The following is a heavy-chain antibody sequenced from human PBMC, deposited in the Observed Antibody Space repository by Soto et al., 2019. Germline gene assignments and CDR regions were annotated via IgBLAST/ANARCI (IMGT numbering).Heavy chain of an antibody. CDR2: IYYSGST. Sequence: QVQLQESGPGLVKPSQTLSLTCTVSGGSISSGGYYWSWIRQHPGKGLEWLGYIYYSGSTYYNPSLKSRVTISVDSSKNQFSLKLSSVAASDTAVYYCARSSQSTGTTIDYWGQGTLVTVSS. V-gene: IGHV4-31*03. CDR3: ARSSQSTGTTIDY. D-gene: IGHD4-17*01. J-gene: IGHJ4*02. CDR1: GGSISSGGYY.